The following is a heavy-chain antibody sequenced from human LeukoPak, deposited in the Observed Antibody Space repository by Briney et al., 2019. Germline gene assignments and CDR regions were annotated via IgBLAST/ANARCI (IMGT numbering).Heavy chain of an antibody. V-gene: IGHV3-23*01. CDR2: ISGSGGST. CDR1: GFTFSSYA. CDR3: AKGLGYCSGGSCYPKAFDI. D-gene: IGHD2-15*01. Sequence: PGGSLRLSCAASGFTFSSYAMSWVRQAPGKGLEWVSAISGSGGSTYYADSVKDRFTISRDNSKNTLYLQMNSLRAEDTAVYYCAKGLGYCSGGSCYPKAFDIWGQGTMVTVSS. J-gene: IGHJ3*02.